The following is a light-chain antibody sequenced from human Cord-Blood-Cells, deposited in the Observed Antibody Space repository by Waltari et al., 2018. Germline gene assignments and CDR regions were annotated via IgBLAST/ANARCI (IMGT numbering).Light chain of an antibody. Sequence: EIVMTKSPATLPVSPGERATLSCRASQRVSNNLAWYQQKPGQAPRLLIYGASTRATGIPARFSGSGSGTDFTLTISSLQSEDFAVYYCQQYNNWPLTFGGGTKVEIK. CDR1: QRVSNN. J-gene: IGKJ4*01. V-gene: IGKV3-15*01. CDR3: QQYNNWPLT. CDR2: GAS.